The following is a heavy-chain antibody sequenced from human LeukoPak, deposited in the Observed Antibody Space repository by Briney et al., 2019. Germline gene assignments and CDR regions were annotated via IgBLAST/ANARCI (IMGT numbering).Heavy chain of an antibody. CDR3: ARDLTYYYDSSGFVRDAFDI. CDR2: ISWDGGST. J-gene: IGHJ3*02. CDR1: GFTFDGYA. V-gene: IGHV3-43D*03. Sequence: PGGSLRLSCAASGFTFDGYAMHWVRQAPGKGLEWVSLISWDGGSTYYADSVKGRFTISRDNAKNSLYLQMNSLRAEDTAVYYCARDLTYYYDSSGFVRDAFDIWGQGTMVTVSS. D-gene: IGHD3-22*01.